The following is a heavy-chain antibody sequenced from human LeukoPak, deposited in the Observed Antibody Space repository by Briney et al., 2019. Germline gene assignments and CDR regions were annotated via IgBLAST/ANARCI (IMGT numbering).Heavy chain of an antibody. CDR1: GGSISSHY. D-gene: IGHD3-10*01. CDR3: ARDDRGSDY. J-gene: IGHJ4*02. CDR2: IYTDGST. V-gene: IGHV4-4*07. Sequence: SETLSLTCTVSGGSISSHYWSWIRQPAGKGLQWIGRIYTDGSTNFNPSLKSRVTMSVDTSKNQFSLNLNSVTAADTAVYYCARDDRGSDYWGQGTVVTVSS.